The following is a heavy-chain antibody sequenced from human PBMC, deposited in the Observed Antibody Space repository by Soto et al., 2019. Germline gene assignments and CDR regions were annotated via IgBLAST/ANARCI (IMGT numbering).Heavy chain of an antibody. D-gene: IGHD4-17*01. CDR2: ISYDGRNK. CDR3: AKYFGPYDYGDSVFDY. V-gene: IGHV3-30*18. J-gene: IGHJ4*02. CDR1: GFTFSSYG. Sequence: QVQLVESGGGVVQPGRSLRLSCAASGFTFSSYGMHVVRQAPGKGLAFVAVISYDGRNKYYADSVKGRFTIYRENSKNTLYLQMHSLRADDTAVYYCAKYFGPYDYGDSVFDYCGQGPMVTVAS.